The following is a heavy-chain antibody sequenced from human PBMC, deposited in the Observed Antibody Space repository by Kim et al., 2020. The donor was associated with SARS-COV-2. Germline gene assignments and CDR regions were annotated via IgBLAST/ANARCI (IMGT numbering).Heavy chain of an antibody. D-gene: IGHD1-20*01. V-gene: IGHV4-39*01. J-gene: IGHJ6*02. CDR3: ARPGDNLRYGMDV. Sequence: NPSLRSGVTISVDASKNQCSLTLSCVTAADTAVYYCARPGDNLRYGMDVWGQGTTVTVSS.